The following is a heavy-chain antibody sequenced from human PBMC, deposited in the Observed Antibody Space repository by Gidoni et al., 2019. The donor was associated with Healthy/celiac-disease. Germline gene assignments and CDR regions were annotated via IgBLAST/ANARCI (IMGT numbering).Heavy chain of an antibody. CDR3: ARGGRYYDSSGYSDYYYGMDV. Sequence: EVQLVESGGGLVKPGGSLRLSCAASGFTLSSYCMNWVRKAPGKGLEWISSISSRSSYIYYDDSVNGRFTISRDNAKNSLYLKMNSLRAEDTAVYDCARGGRYYDSSGYSDYYYGMDVWGQGTTVTVSS. V-gene: IGHV3-21*01. J-gene: IGHJ6*02. CDR1: GFTLSSYC. D-gene: IGHD3-22*01. CDR2: ISSRSSYI.